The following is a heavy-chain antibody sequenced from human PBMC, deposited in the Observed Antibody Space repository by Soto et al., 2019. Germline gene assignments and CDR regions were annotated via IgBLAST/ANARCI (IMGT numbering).Heavy chain of an antibody. Sequence: GGSLRLSCAASGFTFSGSAMHWVRQASGKGLEWVGRIRSKANSYATAYAASVKGRFTISRDDSKNTAYLQMNSLKTEDTAVYYCTTPSTAARPTGYWGQGTLVTVS. CDR3: TTPSTAARPTGY. CDR2: IRSKANSYAT. V-gene: IGHV3-73*01. D-gene: IGHD6-6*01. CDR1: GFTFSGSA. J-gene: IGHJ4*02.